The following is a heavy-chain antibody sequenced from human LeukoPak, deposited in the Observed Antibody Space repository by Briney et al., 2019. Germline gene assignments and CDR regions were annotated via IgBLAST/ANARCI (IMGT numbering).Heavy chain of an antibody. J-gene: IGHJ4*02. CDR2: INPNSGGT. V-gene: IGHV1-2*02. CDR1: GYTFTGYY. CDR3: ASSYSSSWYGIDY. D-gene: IGHD6-13*01. Sequence: VASVKVSCKASGYTFTGYYMHWVRQAPGQGLEWMGWINPNSGGTNYAQKFQGRVTMTRDTSISTAYMELSRLRSDDTAVYYCASSYSSSWYGIDYWGQGTLVTVSS.